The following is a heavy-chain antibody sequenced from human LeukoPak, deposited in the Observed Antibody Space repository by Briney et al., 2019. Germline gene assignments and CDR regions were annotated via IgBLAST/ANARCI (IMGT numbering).Heavy chain of an antibody. CDR3: ARLFIQDVTVTPDY. Sequence: PSETLSLTCTVSGGSISNSSYYWGWIRQPPGKGLEWIGSIYYSGSTYYNPSLKSRVTISVDTSKNQFSLKMSSVTAADTAVYYCARLFIQDVTVTPDYWGQGTLVTVSS. V-gene: IGHV4-39*01. J-gene: IGHJ4*02. CDR1: GGSISNSSYY. D-gene: IGHD4-11*01. CDR2: IYYSGST.